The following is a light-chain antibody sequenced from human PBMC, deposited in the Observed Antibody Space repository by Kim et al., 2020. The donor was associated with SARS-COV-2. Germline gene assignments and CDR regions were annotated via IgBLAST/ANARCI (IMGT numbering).Light chain of an antibody. CDR1: NIGSKS. CDR2: YDN. J-gene: IGLJ2*01. Sequence: PGKTASIACGGDNIGSKSVHWYQQKPGQAPVLVMYYDNSRPSGIPERFSGSNSGNTATLTIIRVEAGDEADYYCQVWDNAGDGQVLFGGGTKLTVL. CDR3: QVWDNAGDGQVL. V-gene: IGLV3-21*04.